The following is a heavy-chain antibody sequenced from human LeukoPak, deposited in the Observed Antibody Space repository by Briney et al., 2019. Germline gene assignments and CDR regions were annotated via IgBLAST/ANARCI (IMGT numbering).Heavy chain of an antibody. Sequence: QAGGSLRLSCAASGFTFSSYGMHWVRQAPGKGLEWVAVISYDGSNKYYADSVKGRFTISRDNSKNTLYLQMNSLRAEDTAVYYCAKENYDFSKTGTNNWFDPWGQGTLVTVSS. CDR2: ISYDGSNK. D-gene: IGHD3-3*01. J-gene: IGHJ5*02. V-gene: IGHV3-33*06. CDR1: GFTFSSYG. CDR3: AKENYDFSKTGTNNWFDP.